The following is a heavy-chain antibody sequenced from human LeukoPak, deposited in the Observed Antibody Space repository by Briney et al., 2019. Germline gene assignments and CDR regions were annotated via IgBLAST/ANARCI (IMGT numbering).Heavy chain of an antibody. CDR1: GYTFTSYY. J-gene: IGHJ4*02. D-gene: IGHD5-18*01. V-gene: IGHV1-46*01. Sequence: ASVKVSCKASGYTFTSYYMHWVRQAPGQGLERMGIINPSGGSTSYAQKFQGRVTMTRDTSTSTVYMELSSLRSEDTAVYYCARARRGYSYGWAPLDYWGQGTLVTVSS. CDR2: INPSGGST. CDR3: ARARRGYSYGWAPLDY.